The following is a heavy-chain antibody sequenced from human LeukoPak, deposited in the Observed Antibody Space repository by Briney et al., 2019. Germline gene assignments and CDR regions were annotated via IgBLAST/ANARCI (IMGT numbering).Heavy chain of an antibody. CDR1: GGSFSGYY. D-gene: IGHD2-2*01. Sequence: KPSETLSLTCAVYGGSFSGYYWSWIRQPPGKGLEWIGEINHSGSTNYNPSLKSRVTISVDTSKNQFSLKLSSVTAADTAVYYCARAISTRFIVVVPASDAFDIWGQGTMVTVSS. J-gene: IGHJ3*02. V-gene: IGHV4-34*01. CDR3: ARAISTRFIVVVPASDAFDI. CDR2: INHSGST.